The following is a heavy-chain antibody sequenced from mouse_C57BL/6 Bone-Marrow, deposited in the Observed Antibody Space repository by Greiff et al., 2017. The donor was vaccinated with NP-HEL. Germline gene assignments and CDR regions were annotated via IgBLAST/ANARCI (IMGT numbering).Heavy chain of an antibody. CDR1: GYTFTSYW. CDR3: ARGHQITTPDFDV. D-gene: IGHD1-1*01. CDR2: IDPSDSET. Sequence: QVQLQQPGAELVRPGSSVKLSCKASGYTFTSYWMHWVKQRPIQGLEWIGNIDPSDSETHYNQKFKDKATLTVDKSSSTAYMQLSSLTSEDSAVYYCARGHQITTPDFDVWGTGTTVTVSS. V-gene: IGHV1-52*01. J-gene: IGHJ1*03.